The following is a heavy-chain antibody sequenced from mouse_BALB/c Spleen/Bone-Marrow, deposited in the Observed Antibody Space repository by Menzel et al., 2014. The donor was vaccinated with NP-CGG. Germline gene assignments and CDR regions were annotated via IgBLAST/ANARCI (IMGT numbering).Heavy chain of an antibody. V-gene: IGHV1-61*01. Sequence: VKLQESGAELVRPGTPVKLSCKVSGYTFTSYWMNWVKQRPGRGLEWIGRIDPSDSETHYNQKFKDKATLTVDKSSSTAYIQLSSLTSEDSAVYYCARWGAYFDYWGQGTTLTVSS. J-gene: IGHJ2*01. CDR2: IDPSDSET. CDR3: ARWGAYFDY. CDR1: GYTFTSYW.